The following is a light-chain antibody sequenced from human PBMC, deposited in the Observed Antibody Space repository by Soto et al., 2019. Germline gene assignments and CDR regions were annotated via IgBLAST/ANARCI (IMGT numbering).Light chain of an antibody. Sequence: QSALTQPASVSGSPGQSITISCTGTSSDVGGYDHVSWYQLHPGKAPKLMVFEVNNRPSGASYRFSGSKSGNTASLTISGLQAEDEADYFCSSYSISTAYLFGTGTKVTVL. CDR1: SSDVGGYDH. CDR2: EVN. J-gene: IGLJ1*01. CDR3: SSYSISTAYL. V-gene: IGLV2-14*01.